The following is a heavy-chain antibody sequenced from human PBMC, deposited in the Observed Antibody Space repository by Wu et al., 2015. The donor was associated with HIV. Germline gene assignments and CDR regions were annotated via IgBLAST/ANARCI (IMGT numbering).Heavy chain of an antibody. CDR3: ARGRSYYGSGSYSDY. CDR2: MNPNTGNR. J-gene: IGHJ4*02. V-gene: IGHV1-8*03. D-gene: IGHD3-10*01. Sequence: VQLVQSGTDVRKPGASVKVSCKASGYTFDTYDINWVRQATGQGLEWMGWMNPNTGNRVYAQKFVGRVTFTRNTSIGTAYMELSSLRSEDTAVYYCARGRSYYGSGSYSDYWGQGTLVTVSS. CDR1: GYTFDTYD.